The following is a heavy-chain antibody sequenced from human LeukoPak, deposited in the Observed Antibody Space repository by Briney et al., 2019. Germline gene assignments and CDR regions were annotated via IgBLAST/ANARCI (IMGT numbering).Heavy chain of an antibody. CDR2: INPNSGGT. J-gene: IGHJ6*02. D-gene: IGHD6-13*01. V-gene: IGHV1-2*02. CDR3: ARDLAAAGVYYYGMDV. CDR1: GYTFTGYY. Sequence: GASVKVSCKASGYTFTGYYMHWVRQAPGQGLEWMGWINPNSGGTNYAQKFQGRVTMTRDTSISTAYMELSRLRSYDTAVYYCARDLAAAGVYYYGMDVWGQGTTVTVSS.